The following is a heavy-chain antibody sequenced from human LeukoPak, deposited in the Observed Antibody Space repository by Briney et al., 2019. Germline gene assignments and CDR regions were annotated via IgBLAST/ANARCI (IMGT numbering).Heavy chain of an antibody. D-gene: IGHD6-19*01. J-gene: IGHJ4*02. CDR2: ISGSGGTV. CDR1: GFTFSSFA. V-gene: IGHV3-23*01. Sequence: GGSLRLSCAASGFTFSSFAMSWVRQAPGKGLEWVSAISGSGGTVYYADSVRGRFTISRDNSKNTLYLQMNSLRAEDTAVYYCAKDPTIAVAGTFGYWGQGTLVTVSS. CDR3: AKDPTIAVAGTFGY.